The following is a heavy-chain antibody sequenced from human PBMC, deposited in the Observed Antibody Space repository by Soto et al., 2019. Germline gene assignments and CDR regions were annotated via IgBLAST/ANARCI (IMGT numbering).Heavy chain of an antibody. CDR2: IKSKTDGGTT. V-gene: IGHV3-15*01. D-gene: IGHD4-17*01. CDR1: GFTFSNGW. CDR3: TTDPSGTWYKVTIMDY. J-gene: IGHJ4*02. Sequence: EVQLVESAGGLVKPGGSLRLSCAASGFTFSNGWMSWVRQAPGKGLEWVGRIKSKTDGGTTDYAAPVKGRFTISRDDSKNTLDLQMNSLKTEDTAVYYCTTDPSGTWYKVTIMDYWGQGTLVTVSS.